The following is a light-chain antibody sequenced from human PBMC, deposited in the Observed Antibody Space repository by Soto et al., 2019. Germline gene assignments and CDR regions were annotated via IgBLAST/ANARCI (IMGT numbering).Light chain of an antibody. V-gene: IGKV3-11*01. CDR3: QQRSNWGLT. CDR1: QSVSSY. CDR2: DAS. J-gene: IGKJ4*01. Sequence: EIVLTQSPATLSLSPGERATLSCRASQSVSSYLAWYKQKPCQAPRLLIYDASNRATGIPARFSGSGSGTEFNLTISSLEPEDFAVYYCQQRSNWGLTFGGGTKVEIK.